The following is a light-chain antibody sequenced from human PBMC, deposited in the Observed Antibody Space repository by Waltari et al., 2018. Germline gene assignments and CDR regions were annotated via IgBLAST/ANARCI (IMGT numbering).Light chain of an antibody. CDR2: EVN. J-gene: IGLJ3*02. CDR1: SIDIGAYNY. CDR3: SSYTTSSTGV. V-gene: IGLV2-14*01. Sequence: QSALTQPASVSGSPGQSITISCAVTSIDIGAYNYFSWFQQYPGKAPKLLIYEVNNRPSGVSDRFSGSKSGNTASLTISGLQAEDEAAYYCSSYTTSSTGVFGGGTRLTVL.